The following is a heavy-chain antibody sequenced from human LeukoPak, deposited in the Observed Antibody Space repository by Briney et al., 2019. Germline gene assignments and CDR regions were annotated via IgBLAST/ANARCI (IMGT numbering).Heavy chain of an antibody. CDR2: INHSGST. D-gene: IGHD2-2*01. CDR3: GRYCSTTSCSVDY. J-gene: IGHJ4*02. V-gene: IGHV4-34*01. Sequence: SETLSLTCAVYGGSFSGYYWSWIRQPPGKGLEWIGEINHSGSTNYNPSLKSRVTISVDTSKSQFSLKLSSVTAADTAVYYCGRYCSTTSCSVDYWGQGTRVTVSS. CDR1: GGSFSGYY.